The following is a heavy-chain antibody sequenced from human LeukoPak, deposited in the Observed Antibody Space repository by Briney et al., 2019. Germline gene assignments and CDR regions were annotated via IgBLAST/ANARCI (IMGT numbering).Heavy chain of an antibody. CDR1: GGPISSEC. Sequence: SETLSLTCTVSGGPISSECHTWIRQPPGKGLEWIGFASYSGSTNYNPSLKSRVTMSVDTSKNQFSLNLSSWPAATPAVYSGARDLAARVDSWGQGTLVTVSS. CDR2: ASYSGST. V-gene: IGHV4-59*01. CDR3: ARDLAARVDS. J-gene: IGHJ5*01. D-gene: IGHD6-6*01.